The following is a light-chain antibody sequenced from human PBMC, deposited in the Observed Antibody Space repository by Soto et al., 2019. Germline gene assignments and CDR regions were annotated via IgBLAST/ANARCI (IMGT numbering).Light chain of an antibody. CDR2: GAS. CDR1: QSVITSF. V-gene: IGKV3-20*01. CDR3: QQYGMSPPYT. Sequence: EIVMTQSPGTLSLSPGERATLSRRASQSVITSFLAWFQQKPGQAPRLLIYGASSRATGIPDRFSGSGSGTDFALTISRLEPEDSAVYYCQQYGMSPPYTFGQGTKLEIK. J-gene: IGKJ2*01.